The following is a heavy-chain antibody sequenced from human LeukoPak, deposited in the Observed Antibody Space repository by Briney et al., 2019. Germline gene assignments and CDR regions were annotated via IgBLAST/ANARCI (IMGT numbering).Heavy chain of an antibody. V-gene: IGHV1-2*06. CDR3: ARDRAYYYDSSGYYELVY. D-gene: IGHD3-22*01. CDR1: RYTFTGYY. J-gene: IGHJ4*02. Sequence: GASVKVSCKASRYTFTGYYMHWVRQAPGQGLEWMGRINPNSGGTNYAQKFQGRVTMTRDTSISTAYMELSRLRSDDTAVYYCARDRAYYYDSSGYYELVYWGQGTLVTVSA. CDR2: INPNSGGT.